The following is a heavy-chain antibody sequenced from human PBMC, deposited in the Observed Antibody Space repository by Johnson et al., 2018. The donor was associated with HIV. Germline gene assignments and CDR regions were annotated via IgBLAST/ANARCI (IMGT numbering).Heavy chain of an antibody. CDR3: ARIIIEYNYERSGGAFDI. CDR2: IKQDGSEK. Sequence: VQLVESGGGLVQPGGSLRLSCAASGFTFSSYWMSWVRQAPGKGLEWVANIKQDGSEKYYVDSVKGRFTISRDNAKRSLYLEMNSLRAEDTALYYCARIIIEYNYERSGGAFDIWGQGTMITVSS. J-gene: IGHJ3*02. CDR1: GFTFSSYW. V-gene: IGHV3-7*03. D-gene: IGHD3-22*01.